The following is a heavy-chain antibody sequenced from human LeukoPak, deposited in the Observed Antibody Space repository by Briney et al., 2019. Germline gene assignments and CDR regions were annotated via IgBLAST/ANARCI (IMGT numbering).Heavy chain of an antibody. CDR2: IDPSDSYT. CDR3: ARWISASRFDY. CDR1: GYSFTSFW. D-gene: IGHD2-2*03. J-gene: IGHJ4*02. V-gene: IGHV5-10-1*01. Sequence: PGESLKISCQASGYSFTSFWITWVRQLPGKGLEWMGKIDPSDSYTNYSPSFEGHVTISSDKSITTAYLQWGSLQASDTAMYYCARWISASRFDYWGRGTLVTVSS.